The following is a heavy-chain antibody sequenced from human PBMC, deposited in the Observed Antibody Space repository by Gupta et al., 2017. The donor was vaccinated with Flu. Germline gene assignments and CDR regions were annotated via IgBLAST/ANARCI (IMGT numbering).Heavy chain of an antibody. CDR2: ISYIGTT. CDR1: GGSISNYY. Sequence: QLQLQESGPGLVKPSETLSLMCTVSGGSISNYYWSWIRESPGKGLEWIATISYIGTTNFNPSLRSRVSVSVDTSKNQFSLRVNSVTAADTAVYYCARGGSPNANWFDPWGQGILVTVSS. J-gene: IGHJ5*02. D-gene: IGHD3-16*01. CDR3: ARGGSPNANWFDP. V-gene: IGHV4-59*08.